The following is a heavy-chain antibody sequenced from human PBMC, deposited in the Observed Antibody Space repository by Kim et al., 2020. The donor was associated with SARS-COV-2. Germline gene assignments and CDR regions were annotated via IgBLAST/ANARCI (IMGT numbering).Heavy chain of an antibody. J-gene: IGHJ4*01. Sequence: GGSLRLSCTASGFPFGDYGLSWFRQAPGKGLEWVGFITTKPYGETTKYAASVKGRFSISRDDSKTVAYLQMNSLKTEDTALYYCTRDRGKGYGDYLADY. CDR1: GFPFGDYG. CDR3: TRDRGKGYGDYLADY. D-gene: IGHD4-17*01. CDR2: ITTKPYGETT. V-gene: IGHV3-49*03.